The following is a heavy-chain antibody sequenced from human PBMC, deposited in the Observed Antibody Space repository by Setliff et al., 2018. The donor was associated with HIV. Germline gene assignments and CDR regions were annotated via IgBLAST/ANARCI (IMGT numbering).Heavy chain of an antibody. CDR2: IYHSEST. V-gene: IGHV4-38-2*01. D-gene: IGHD5-18*01. J-gene: IGHJ4*02. CDR1: GYSISSGYY. Sequence: SETLSLTCAVSGYSISSGYYWGWIRQPPGKGLEWIGSIYHSESTYYNPSLKSRVTISVDTSKNQFSLKLNSVTAADTAVYYCARVFVDTAVLRVLEYYFDSWGRGTLVTVSS. CDR3: ARVFVDTAVLRVLEYYFDS.